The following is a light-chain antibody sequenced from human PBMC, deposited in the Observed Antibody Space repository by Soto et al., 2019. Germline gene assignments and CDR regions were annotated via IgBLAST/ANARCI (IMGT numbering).Light chain of an antibody. CDR1: SSDVGSYNY. J-gene: IGLJ2*01. V-gene: IGLV2-8*01. CDR2: EVN. CDR3: TSYAGSNNPVV. Sequence: QSALTQPPSASGSPGPSVTISCTGTSSDVGSYNYVSWYQQHPDKAPKLMIFEVNERPSGVPDRFSGSKSGNTASLTVSGLQAEDEADYYCTSYAGSNNPVVFGGGTKLTVL.